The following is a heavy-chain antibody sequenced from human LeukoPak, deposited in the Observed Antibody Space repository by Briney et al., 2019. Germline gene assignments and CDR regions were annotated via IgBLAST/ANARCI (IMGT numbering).Heavy chain of an antibody. CDR3: AKASGGAIFGVVIIGYYFDY. J-gene: IGHJ4*02. CDR2: ISGSGGST. CDR1: GFTFSSYG. Sequence: GGSLRLSCVASGFTFSSYGMHWVRQAPGKGLEWVSAISGSGGSTYYADSVKGRFTISRDNSKNTLYLQMNSLRAEDTAVYYCAKASGGAIFGVVIIGYYFDYWGQGTLVTVSS. D-gene: IGHD3-3*01. V-gene: IGHV3-23*01.